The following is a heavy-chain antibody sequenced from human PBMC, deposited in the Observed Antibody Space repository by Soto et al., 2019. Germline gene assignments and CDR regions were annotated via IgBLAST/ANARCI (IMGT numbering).Heavy chain of an antibody. CDR1: GFTFSSYG. Sequence: AGGSLRLSCAASGFTFSSYGMHWVRQAPGKGLEWVAVISYDGSNKYYADSVKGRFTISRDNSKNTLYLQMNSLRAEDTAVYYCAKDQRRRPPYYYGMDVWGQGTTVTVSS. V-gene: IGHV3-30*18. CDR2: ISYDGSNK. CDR3: AKDQRRRPPYYYGMDV. J-gene: IGHJ6*01.